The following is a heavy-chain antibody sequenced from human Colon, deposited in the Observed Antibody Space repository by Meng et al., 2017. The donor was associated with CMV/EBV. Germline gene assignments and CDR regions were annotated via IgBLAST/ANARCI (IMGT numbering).Heavy chain of an antibody. CDR1: GGSFSGDY. CDR3: ASGRGDYSPPIFEY. J-gene: IGHJ4*02. Sequence: VYGGSFSGDYWSWIRQPPGRGLEWIGEIHHSGSTNYIPSLKSRVTISLDTSMNQFSLRPSSVTAADTALYYCASGRGDYSPPIFEYWGQGALVTVSS. V-gene: IGHV4-34*01. CDR2: IHHSGST. D-gene: IGHD4-11*01.